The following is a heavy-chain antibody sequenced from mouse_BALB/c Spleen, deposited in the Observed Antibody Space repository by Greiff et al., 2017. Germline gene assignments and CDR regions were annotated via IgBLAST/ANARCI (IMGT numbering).Heavy chain of an antibody. Sequence: EVQGVESGGGLVKPGGSLKLSCAASGFTFSSYTMSWVRQTPEKRLEWVATISSGGSYTYYPDSVKGRFTISRDNAKNTLYLQMSSLKSEDTAMYYCTREGYRFAYWGQGTLVTVSA. CDR3: TREGYRFAY. CDR2: ISSGGSYT. J-gene: IGHJ3*01. V-gene: IGHV5-6-4*01. CDR1: GFTFSSYT.